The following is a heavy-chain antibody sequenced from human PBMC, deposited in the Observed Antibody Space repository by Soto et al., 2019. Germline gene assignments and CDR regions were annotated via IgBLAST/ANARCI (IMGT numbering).Heavy chain of an antibody. Sequence: GGSLRLSCAASGFTFSDYYMSWIRQAPGKGLEWVSYISSSGSTIYYADSVKGRFTISRDNAKNSLYLQMNSLRAEDTAVYYCARDSIAAAGTFDYYYMDVWGKGTTVTVSS. J-gene: IGHJ6*03. CDR1: GFTFSDYY. CDR3: ARDSIAAAGTFDYYYMDV. CDR2: ISSSGSTI. V-gene: IGHV3-11*01. D-gene: IGHD6-13*01.